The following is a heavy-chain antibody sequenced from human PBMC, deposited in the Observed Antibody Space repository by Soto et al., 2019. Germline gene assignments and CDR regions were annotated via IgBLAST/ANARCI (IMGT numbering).Heavy chain of an antibody. CDR2: IDWDDDK. J-gene: IGHJ4*02. CDR1: GFSLSTSGMC. V-gene: IGHV2-70*01. CDR3: ARTFHSSGYYSFYYFDY. D-gene: IGHD3-22*01. Sequence: SGPTLVNPTQTLTLTCTFSGFSLSTSGMCVSWIRQPPGKALEWLALIDWDDDKYYSTSLKTRLTISKDTSKNQVVLTMTNMDPVDTATYYCARTFHSSGYYSFYYFDYWGQGTLVTVSS.